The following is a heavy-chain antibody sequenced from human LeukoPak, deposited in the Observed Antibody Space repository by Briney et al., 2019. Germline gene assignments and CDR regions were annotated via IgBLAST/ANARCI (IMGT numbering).Heavy chain of an antibody. D-gene: IGHD3-10*01. CDR2: IYSGGGT. V-gene: IGHV3-53*01. CDR1: GFTVSSNY. CDR3: ARPQQRTMVRGSAFDI. Sequence: PGGSLRLSCAASGFTVSSNYMSWVRQAPGKGLEWVSVIYSGGGTYYADSVKGRFTISRDNSKNTLYLQMNSLRAEDTAVYYCARPQQRTMVRGSAFDIWGQGTMVTVSS. J-gene: IGHJ3*02.